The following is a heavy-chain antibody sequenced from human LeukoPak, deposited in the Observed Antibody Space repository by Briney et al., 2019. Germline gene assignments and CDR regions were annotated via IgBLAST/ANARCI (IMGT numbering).Heavy chain of an antibody. J-gene: IGHJ4*02. D-gene: IGHD3-22*01. V-gene: IGHV1-46*01. CDR3: ARARVDSSGYYDY. Sequence: GASVKVSCKASGYTFTSYYMHWVRQAPGQGLEWMGIINPSGGSTSYAQKFQGRVTITADESTSTAYMELSSLRSEDTAVYYCARARVDSSGYYDYWGQGTLVTVSS. CDR1: GYTFTSYY. CDR2: INPSGGST.